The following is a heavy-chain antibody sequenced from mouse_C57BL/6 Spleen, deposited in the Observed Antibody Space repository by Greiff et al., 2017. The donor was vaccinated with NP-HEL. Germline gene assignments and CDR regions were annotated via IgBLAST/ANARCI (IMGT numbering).Heavy chain of an antibody. Sequence: QVQLKQSGAELVKPGASVKISCKASGYAFSSYWMNWVKQRPGKGLEWIGQIYPGDGDTNYNGKFKGKATLTADKSSSTAYMQLSSLTSEDSAVYFCARSEGRYYGSHDYWGQGTTLTVSS. CDR2: IYPGDGDT. CDR1: GYAFSSYW. CDR3: ARSEGRYYGSHDY. J-gene: IGHJ2*01. V-gene: IGHV1-80*01. D-gene: IGHD1-1*01.